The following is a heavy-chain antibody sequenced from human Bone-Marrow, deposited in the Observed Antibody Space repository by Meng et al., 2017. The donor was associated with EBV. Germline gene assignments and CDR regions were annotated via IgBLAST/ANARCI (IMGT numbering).Heavy chain of an antibody. D-gene: IGHD3-10*01. Sequence: RQQWAGPRLLKPSGTRSLSCSVSGGSISSSNWWSWVRQPPGNGLEWIGEIYHSGSTNYNPSLKSRVTISVDKSKNQFSLKLSSVTAADTAVYYCARVAVQVVMWFDPWGQGTLVTVSS. CDR1: GGSISSSNW. CDR2: IYHSGST. CDR3: ARVAVQVVMWFDP. V-gene: IGHV4-4*02. J-gene: IGHJ5*02.